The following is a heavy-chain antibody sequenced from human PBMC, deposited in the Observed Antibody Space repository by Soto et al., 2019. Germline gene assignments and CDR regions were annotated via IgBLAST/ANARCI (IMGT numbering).Heavy chain of an antibody. Sequence: ASVKVSCKASGYTFTSYGISWVRQAPGQGLEWMGWISAYNGNTNHAQKLQGRVTMTTDTSTSTAYMELRSLRSDDTAVYYCARAYDFWSGYYQGAFDIWGQGTMVTVSS. CDR3: ARAYDFWSGYYQGAFDI. D-gene: IGHD3-3*01. J-gene: IGHJ3*02. V-gene: IGHV1-18*01. CDR2: ISAYNGNT. CDR1: GYTFTSYG.